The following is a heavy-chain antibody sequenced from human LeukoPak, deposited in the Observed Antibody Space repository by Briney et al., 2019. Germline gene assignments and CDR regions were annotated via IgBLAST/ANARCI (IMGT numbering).Heavy chain of an antibody. CDR2: SDPHQT. D-gene: IGHD5-18*01. V-gene: IGHV1-24*01. CDR3: ARDCPDLDTAHARNLPIYNWFDP. CDR1: GYTLINLS. J-gene: IGHJ5*02. Sequence: ASVTVSCKVSGYTLINLSMHWVRQTPGKRREWMGSSDPHQTNYARNFQGRLTMTEDTSADTAYMELSSLRSEDTAVYYCARDCPDLDTAHARNLPIYNWFDPWGQGTLVTVSS.